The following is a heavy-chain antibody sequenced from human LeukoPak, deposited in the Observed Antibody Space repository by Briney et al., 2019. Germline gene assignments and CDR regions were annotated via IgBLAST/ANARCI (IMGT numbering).Heavy chain of an antibody. V-gene: IGHV1-2*06. CDR1: GYTFTGYY. CDR2: INPNSGGT. Sequence: ASVKVSCKASGYTFTGYYMHWVRQAPGQGLEWMGQINPNSGGTNYAQKFQGRVTMTRDTSISTAYMELSRLRSDDTAVYYCARESGSSSSWYEANWFDPWGQGTLVTVSS. D-gene: IGHD6-13*01. J-gene: IGHJ5*02. CDR3: ARESGSSSSWYEANWFDP.